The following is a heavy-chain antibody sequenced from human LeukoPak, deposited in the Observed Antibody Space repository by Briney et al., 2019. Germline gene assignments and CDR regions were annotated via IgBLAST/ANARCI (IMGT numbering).Heavy chain of an antibody. D-gene: IGHD6-13*01. CDR2: ISSSGSTI. CDR3: ARDQSIAAAGTFSFAY. V-gene: IGHV3-11*04. Sequence: PGGSLRLSCAASGFTFSDYYMSWIRQAPGKGLEWVSYISSSGSTIYYADSVKGRFTISRDNAKNSLFLQMNSLRAEDTAVYYCARDQSIAAAGTFSFAYWGQGTLVTVSS. CDR1: GFTFSDYY. J-gene: IGHJ4*02.